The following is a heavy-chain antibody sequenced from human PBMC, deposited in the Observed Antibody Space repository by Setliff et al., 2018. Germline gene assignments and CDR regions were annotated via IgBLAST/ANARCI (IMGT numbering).Heavy chain of an antibody. D-gene: IGHD3-3*01. J-gene: IGHJ6*03. CDR3: ARDQDFWSGYYRASHYMDV. V-gene: IGHV4-39*02. Sequence: SETLSLTCNVSADSISSSYDYWAWIRQPPGKGLEWIGSIYNSGSTYYNPSLKSRVSISVDTSKNQFSLKLSSVTAADTAVYYCARDQDFWSGYYRASHYMDVWGKGTTVTVSS. CDR1: ADSISSSYDY. CDR2: IYNSGST.